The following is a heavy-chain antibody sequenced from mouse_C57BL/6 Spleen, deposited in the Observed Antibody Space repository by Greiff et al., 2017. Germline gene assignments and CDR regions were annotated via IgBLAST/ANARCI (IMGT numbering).Heavy chain of an antibody. V-gene: IGHV1-82*01. CDR1: GYAFSSSW. CDR2: IYPGDGDT. D-gene: IGHD2-5*01. Sequence: QVQLQQSGPELVKPGASVKISCKASGYAFSSSWMNWVKQRPGKGLEWIGRIYPGDGDTNYNGKFKGKATLTADKSSSTAYMQLSSLTSEDSAVYFCARRTYYSKDYYAMDYWCQGTSVTVSS. CDR3: ARRTYYSKDYYAMDY. J-gene: IGHJ4*01.